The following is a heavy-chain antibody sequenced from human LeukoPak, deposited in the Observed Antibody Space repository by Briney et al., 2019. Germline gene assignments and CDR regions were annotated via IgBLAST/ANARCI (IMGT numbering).Heavy chain of an antibody. CDR3: AREATITRFGY. CDR2: IYSGGST. D-gene: IGHD5-24*01. Sequence: SGGSLRLSCAASGFTVSSNYMSWVRQAPGKGLEWVSVIYSGGSTYYADSVKGRFTISRDNSKNTLYLQMNSLRAEDTAVYYCAREATITRFGYWGQGTLVTVFS. CDR1: GFTVSSNY. V-gene: IGHV3-53*01. J-gene: IGHJ4*02.